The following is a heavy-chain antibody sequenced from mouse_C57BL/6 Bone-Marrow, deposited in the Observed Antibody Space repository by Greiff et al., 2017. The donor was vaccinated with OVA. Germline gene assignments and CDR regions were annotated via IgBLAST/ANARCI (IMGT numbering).Heavy chain of an antibody. CDR3: ARPILLRYCYAMDY. CDR1: GYTFTDYY. J-gene: IGHJ4*01. D-gene: IGHD1-1*01. V-gene: IGHV1-19*01. CDR2: INPYNGGT. Sequence: VQLQQSGPVLVKPGASVKMSCKASGYTFTDYYMNWVKQSHGKSLEWIGVINPYNGGTSYNQKFKGKATLTVDKSSSTAYMELNSLTSEDSAVYYCARPILLRYCYAMDYWGQGTSVTVSS.